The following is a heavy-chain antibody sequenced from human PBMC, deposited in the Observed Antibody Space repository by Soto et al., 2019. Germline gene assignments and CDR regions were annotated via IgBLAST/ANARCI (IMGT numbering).Heavy chain of an antibody. CDR1: GFSFSSYW. V-gene: IGHV3-74*01. CDR3: AKGVPAATRYFQH. J-gene: IGHJ1*01. D-gene: IGHD2-2*01. Sequence: VQLVESGGGLVQPGGSLRLSCAASGFSFSSYWMHWLRHAPGRELVWVSRINSDGSSATYADSVKGRFTISRDNAKNTLYLQMNSLTLADTAVYYCAKGVPAATRYFQHWGQGTLVTVSS. CDR2: INSDGSSA.